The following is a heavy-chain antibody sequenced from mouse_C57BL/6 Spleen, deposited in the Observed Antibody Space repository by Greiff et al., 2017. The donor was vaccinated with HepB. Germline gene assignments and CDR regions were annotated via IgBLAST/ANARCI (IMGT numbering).Heavy chain of an antibody. CDR2: IYPGDGDT. J-gene: IGHJ2*01. D-gene: IGHD1-1*01. V-gene: IGHV1-82*01. Sequence: QVQLQQSGPELVKPGASVKISCKASGYAFSSSWMNWVKQRPGKGLEWIGRIYPGDGDTNYNGKFKGKATLTADKSSSTAYMQLSSLTSEDSAVYFCAFMGDYYGSSYDYWGQGTTRTVSS. CDR1: GYAFSSSW. CDR3: AFMGDYYGSSYDY.